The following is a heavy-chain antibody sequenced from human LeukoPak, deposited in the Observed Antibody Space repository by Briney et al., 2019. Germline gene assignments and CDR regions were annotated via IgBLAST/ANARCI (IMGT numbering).Heavy chain of an antibody. J-gene: IGHJ5*02. D-gene: IGHD6-13*01. Sequence: PGGSLRLSCAASGFTFTSYAMSWVRQAPGKGLEWVSSISGSGGGTFYADSVKGRFTISRDNSKNTLYLRMNSLRAEDTAVYYCAKGENSRFSSSWYNWFDPWGQGTLVTVSS. CDR2: ISGSGGGT. CDR1: GFTFTSYA. V-gene: IGHV3-23*01. CDR3: AKGENSRFSSSWYNWFDP.